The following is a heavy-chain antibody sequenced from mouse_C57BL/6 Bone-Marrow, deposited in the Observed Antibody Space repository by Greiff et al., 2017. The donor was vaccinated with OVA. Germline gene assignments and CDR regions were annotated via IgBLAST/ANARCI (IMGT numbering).Heavy chain of an antibody. CDR2: IYPGSGST. D-gene: IGHD1-1*01. J-gene: IGHJ2*01. Sequence: VQLQQPGAELVKPGASVKISCKASGYTFTSYWITWVKQRPGQGLEWIGDIYPGSGSTNYNEKFKSKATLTVDTSSSTAYMQLSSLTSEDSAVYYCARYNSSYALFDYWGQGTTLTVSS. CDR1: GYTFTSYW. V-gene: IGHV1-55*01. CDR3: ARYNSSYALFDY.